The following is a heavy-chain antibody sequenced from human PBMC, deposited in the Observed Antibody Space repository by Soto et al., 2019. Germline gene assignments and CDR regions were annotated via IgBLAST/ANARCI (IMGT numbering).Heavy chain of an antibody. CDR2: ISSSSMTI. CDR3: AQWQERQPPFFPDY. CDR1: GGIFGSYS. V-gene: IGHV3-48*02. Sequence: GGSLRVSSGAAGGIFGSYSRSWVRQAPGKGLEWLSYISSSSMTIYYTDSVKGRFTISRDNSKNTLYLQMNSLRDEDTALYSSAQWQERQPPFFPDYWGQGTTVTVSS. J-gene: IGHJ4*02. D-gene: IGHD6-19*01.